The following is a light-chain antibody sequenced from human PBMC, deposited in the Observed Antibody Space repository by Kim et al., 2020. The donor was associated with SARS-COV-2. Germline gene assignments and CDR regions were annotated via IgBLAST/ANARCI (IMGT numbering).Light chain of an antibody. CDR1: PRVGTF. J-gene: IGKJ2*01. V-gene: IGKV3-11*01. CDR2: HAS. CDR3: QQRSNWRYT. Sequence: YLSPGERATLSCRASPRVGTFLAWYQPKPGQSPRLLIYHASNRATGIPARFSGSGSVTDFTLIISSLEPEDFAVYYCQQRSNWRYTFGQGTKLEI.